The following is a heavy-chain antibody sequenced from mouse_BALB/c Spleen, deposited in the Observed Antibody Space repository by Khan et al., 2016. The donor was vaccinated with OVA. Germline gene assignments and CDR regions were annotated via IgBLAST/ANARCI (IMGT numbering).Heavy chain of an antibody. Sequence: QVQLKESGPGLVAPSQSLSITCTVSGFSLTTYGVHWVRQPPGKGLEWLVVIWSDGSTNYNSVLKSRLSISKDNSKSHVFLKMNSLQTDDTAMYYCARWFDSDSSLYAMDYWGQGTSVTVSS. CDR1: GFSLTTYG. CDR3: ARWFDSDSSLYAMDY. CDR2: IWSDGST. D-gene: IGHD2-12*01. V-gene: IGHV2-6*02. J-gene: IGHJ4*01.